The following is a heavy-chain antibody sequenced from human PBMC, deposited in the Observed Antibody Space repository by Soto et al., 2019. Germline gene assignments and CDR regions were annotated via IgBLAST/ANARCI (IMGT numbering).Heavy chain of an antibody. D-gene: IGHD4-17*01. CDR2: SSAYNGNT. J-gene: IGHJ4*02. CDR3: ARVLSLPDYCDPLDY. CDR1: GYTFTSYG. V-gene: IGHV1-18*01. Sequence: QVQLVQSGAEVKKPGASVKVSCKAPGYTFTSYGISWVRQAPGQGLEWMAWSSAYNGNTNYAQKLQGRVTITTDTSTSTGYMELRSLRADDTAVYYCARVLSLPDYCDPLDYWGQGTLVTVSS.